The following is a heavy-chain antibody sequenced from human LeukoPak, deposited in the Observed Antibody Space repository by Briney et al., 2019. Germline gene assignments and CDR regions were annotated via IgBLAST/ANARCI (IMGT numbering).Heavy chain of an antibody. CDR3: ARGRYYHDTSGYFPLFYLDY. V-gene: IGHV3-11*01. CDR1: GFSFGDYY. CDR2: INSNSYTI. J-gene: IGHJ4*02. D-gene: IGHD3-22*01. Sequence: GGSLRLSCAASGFSFGDYYMTWIRQAPGKGLEWISNINSNSYTIYYADSVKGRFTISRDNAKNSLFLQMYSLTDEDTALYYCARGRYYHDTSGYFPLFYLDYWGQGILVTVSS.